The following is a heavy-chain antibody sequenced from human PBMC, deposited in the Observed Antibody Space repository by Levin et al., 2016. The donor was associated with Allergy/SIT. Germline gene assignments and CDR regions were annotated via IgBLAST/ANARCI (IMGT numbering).Heavy chain of an antibody. CDR3: ARDRPTPYTAMVHYYYYYMDV. Sequence: GESLKISCAASGFTFSSYWMSWVRQAPGKGLEWVANIKQDGSEKYYVDSVKGRFTISRDNAKNSLYLQMNSLRAEDTAVYYCARDRPTPYTAMVHYYYYYMDVWGKGTTVTVSS. D-gene: IGHD5-18*01. V-gene: IGHV3-7*03. J-gene: IGHJ6*03. CDR2: IKQDGSEK. CDR1: GFTFSSYW.